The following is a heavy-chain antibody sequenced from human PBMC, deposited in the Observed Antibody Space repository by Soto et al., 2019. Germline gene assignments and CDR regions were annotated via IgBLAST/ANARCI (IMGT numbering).Heavy chain of an antibody. CDR3: ARVRSNYYYYYGMDV. Sequence: SETLPLTCTVSGDSISSSNNYWSWIRQPPGKGLEWIGYIYYSGSTYYNPSLKSRVTISVDTSKNQFSLKLSSVTAADTAVYYCARVRSNYYYYYGMDVWGQGTTVTVSS. CDR2: IYYSGST. J-gene: IGHJ6*02. V-gene: IGHV4-30-4*01. CDR1: GDSISSSNNY.